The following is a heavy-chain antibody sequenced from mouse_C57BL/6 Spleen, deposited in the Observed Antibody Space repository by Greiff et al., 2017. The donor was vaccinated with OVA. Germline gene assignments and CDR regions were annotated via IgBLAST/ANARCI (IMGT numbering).Heavy chain of an antibody. CDR2: ISNGGGST. Sequence: EVKLMESGGGLVQPGGSPKLSCAASGFTFSDYYMYWVRQTPEKRLEWVAYISNGGGSTYYPDTVKGRFTISRDNAKNTLYLQMSRLKSEDTAMYYCARPGYGSSYGYFDVWGTGTTVTVSS. J-gene: IGHJ1*03. CDR3: ARPGYGSSYGYFDV. CDR1: GFTFSDYY. V-gene: IGHV5-12*01. D-gene: IGHD1-1*01.